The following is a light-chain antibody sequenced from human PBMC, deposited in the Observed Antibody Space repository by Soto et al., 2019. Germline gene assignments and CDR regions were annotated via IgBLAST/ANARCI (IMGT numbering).Light chain of an antibody. CDR3: QSYDASLSGRVV. CDR1: SSNSGAGYD. Sequence: QSVLTQPPSVSGAPGQRVTISCTGSSSNSGAGYDVHWYQQLPGTAPKLLIYGNNNRPSGVPDRFSDSKSGTSASLAITGLQAEDEADYYCQSYDASLSGRVVFGGGTKLTVL. CDR2: GNN. J-gene: IGLJ2*01. V-gene: IGLV1-40*01.